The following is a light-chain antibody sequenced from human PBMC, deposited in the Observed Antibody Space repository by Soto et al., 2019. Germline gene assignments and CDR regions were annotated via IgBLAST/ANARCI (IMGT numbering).Light chain of an antibody. Sequence: QSVLTQPASVSGSPGQSITISCTGPSSDVVSYNLVSWYQQHPCKAPKLMIYEGSKRPSGISNRCSGSKSGNTASLTISGLQAEDEADYYCFSYAGNSLNYVFGTGTKVTVL. CDR1: SSDVVSYNL. V-gene: IGLV2-23*01. J-gene: IGLJ1*01. CDR2: EGS. CDR3: FSYAGNSLNYV.